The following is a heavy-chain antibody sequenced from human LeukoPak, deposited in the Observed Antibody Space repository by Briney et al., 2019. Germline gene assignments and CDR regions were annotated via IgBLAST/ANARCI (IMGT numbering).Heavy chain of an antibody. Sequence: QPGGSLRLSCAASGFTFSSYWMSWVRQAPGKGLEWVANIKQDGSEKYYVDSVKGRFTISRDNAKNSLYLQMNSLRAEDTAVYYCARDSTGYSSSWRNYYYYMDVWGKGTTVTISS. CDR1: GFTFSSYW. J-gene: IGHJ6*03. CDR2: IKQDGSEK. D-gene: IGHD6-13*01. V-gene: IGHV3-7*01. CDR3: ARDSTGYSSSWRNYYYYMDV.